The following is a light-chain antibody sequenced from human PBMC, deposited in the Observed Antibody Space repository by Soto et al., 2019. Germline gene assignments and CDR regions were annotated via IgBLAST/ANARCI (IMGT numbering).Light chain of an antibody. CDR1: SSNIGNNF. V-gene: IGLV1-44*01. CDR3: AAWDDSLNGWV. J-gene: IGLJ3*02. Sequence: QSVLTQAPSASGTPGQRVTISCSGASSNIGNNFVSWYQQLPGTAPKLLIYNSYQRPSGVPDGFSGSKSGTSASLAIGGLQSEDEADYYCAAWDDSLNGWVFGGGTKLTVL. CDR2: NSY.